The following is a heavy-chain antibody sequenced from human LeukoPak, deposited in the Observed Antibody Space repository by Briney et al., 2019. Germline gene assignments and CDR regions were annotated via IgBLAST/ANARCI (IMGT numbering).Heavy chain of an antibody. J-gene: IGHJ4*02. CDR3: AKHCSSAGCYRFEY. D-gene: IGHD2-2*01. CDR2: ISHNGDIT. V-gene: IGHV3-23*01. CDR1: GFTFRNYA. Sequence: PGGSLRLSCAASGFTFRNYAMSWVRQAPGKGLEWVSVISHNGDITRYADSVKGRFTISRDNSKSTLYLQMNSLRADDTAVYYCAKHCSSAGCYRFEYWGQGTLVTVSS.